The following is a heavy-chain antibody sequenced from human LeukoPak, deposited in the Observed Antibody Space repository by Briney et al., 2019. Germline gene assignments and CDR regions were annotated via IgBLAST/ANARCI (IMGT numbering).Heavy chain of an antibody. CDR1: GYTFTSYD. V-gene: IGHV1-8*01. J-gene: IGHJ5*02. Sequence: GASVKVSCKASGYTFTSYDINWVRQATGQGLEWMGWMNPNSGNTGYAQKFQGRVTMTRNTSISTAYMELSSLRSEDTAVYYCARDSAYYDILTGYYHKRFDPWGQGTLVTVSS. CDR2: MNPNSGNT. CDR3: ARDSAYYDILTGYYHKRFDP. D-gene: IGHD3-9*01.